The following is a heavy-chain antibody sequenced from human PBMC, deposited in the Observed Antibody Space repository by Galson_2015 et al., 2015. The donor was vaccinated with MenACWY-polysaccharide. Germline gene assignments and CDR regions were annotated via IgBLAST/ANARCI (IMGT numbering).Heavy chain of an antibody. J-gene: IGHJ4*02. CDR1: GFTFRSHD. D-gene: IGHD1-1*01. CDR2: IDTSGTST. V-gene: IGHV3-48*03. CDR3: ARDTPGIEDFDY. Sequence: SLRLSCAVSGFTFRSHDMNWVRQAPGKGLEWVSYIDTSGTSTKYADSVKGRFIMSRDNAKNSLYLQMNSLRLEDTAVYYCARDTPGIEDFDYWGQGILVTVS.